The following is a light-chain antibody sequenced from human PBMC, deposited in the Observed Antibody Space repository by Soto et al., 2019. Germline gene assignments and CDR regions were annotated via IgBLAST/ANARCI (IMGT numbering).Light chain of an antibody. CDR2: AAS. J-gene: IGKJ1*01. CDR1: QSISTR. V-gene: IGKV1-5*01. CDR3: QQYGSYSRT. Sequence: TQMTQAAATLSAAVGGTVTSSCRASQSISTRLAWYQQKPGKAPKILIYAASSLQSGVPSRFSGSGSATDFTVSISSLQPDDFATYYCQQYGSYSRTFGPGTKVDIK.